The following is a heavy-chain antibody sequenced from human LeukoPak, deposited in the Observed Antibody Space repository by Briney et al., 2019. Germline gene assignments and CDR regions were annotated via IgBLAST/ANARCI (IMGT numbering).Heavy chain of an antibody. J-gene: IGHJ4*02. V-gene: IGHV3-30*06. Sequence: GRSLRLSCAASGFTFSSYGMHWVRQAPGKGLEWVAVISYDGSNKYYADSVKGRFTISRDNSKNTLYLQMNSLRAEDTAVYYCARDDSRRVVVPAAAACDYWGQGTLVTVSS. CDR3: ARDDSRRVVVPAAAACDY. CDR2: ISYDGSNK. CDR1: GFTFSSYG. D-gene: IGHD2-2*01.